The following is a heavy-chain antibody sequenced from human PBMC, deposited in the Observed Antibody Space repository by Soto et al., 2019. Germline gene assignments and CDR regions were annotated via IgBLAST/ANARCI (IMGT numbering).Heavy chain of an antibody. V-gene: IGHV3-74*01. CDR3: ARVRVHEYYFDS. CDR2: INSDGSTT. J-gene: IGHJ4*02. Sequence: GSLRLSCAASGFTFSNYWMHWVRQAPGKGLVWVSRINSDGSTTSYADSVKGRFTISRDNAKNTLYLQMNSLRAEDTAVYYCARVRVHEYYFDSWGQGTLVTVSS. CDR1: GFTFSNYW.